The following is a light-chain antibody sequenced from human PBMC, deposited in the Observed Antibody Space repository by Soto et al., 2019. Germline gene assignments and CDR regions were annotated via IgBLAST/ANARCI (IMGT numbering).Light chain of an antibody. CDR3: VAWDDCLKAVV. CDR1: SSTLGSNT. CDR2: SNN. J-gene: IGLJ2*01. V-gene: IGLV1-44*01. Sequence: QSVLTQPPSASGTPGQRVIISCYGSSSTLGSNTVTWYQHFPGTSPRLLIYSNNQRPSGVPDRFSVSKSDSSASLAISGLQSEAEAEVYCVAWDDCLKAVVFGGGTKLTVL.